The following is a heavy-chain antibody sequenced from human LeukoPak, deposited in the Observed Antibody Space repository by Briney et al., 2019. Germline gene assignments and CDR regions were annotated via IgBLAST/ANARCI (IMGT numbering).Heavy chain of an antibody. CDR1: GGSISSYY. CDR2: IYTSGST. Sequence: SETPSLTCTVSGGSISSYYWSWIRQPAGKGLEWIGRIYTSGSTNYNPSLKSRVTMSVDTSKNQFSLKLSSVTAADTAVYYCARALSYYDGSGYGGDAFDIWGQGTMVTVSS. J-gene: IGHJ3*02. CDR3: ARALSYYDGSGYGGDAFDI. D-gene: IGHD3-22*01. V-gene: IGHV4-4*07.